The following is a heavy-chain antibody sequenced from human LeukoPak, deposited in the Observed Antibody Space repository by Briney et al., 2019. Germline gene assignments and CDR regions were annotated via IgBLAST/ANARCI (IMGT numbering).Heavy chain of an antibody. CDR2: INHSGST. CDR3: ARGPDYGDLNPHDY. D-gene: IGHD4-17*01. Sequence: SETLSLTCAVYGGSFSGYYWSWIRQPPGKGLEWIGEINHSGSTNYNPSPKSRVTISVDTSKNQFSLKLSSVTAADTAVYYCARGPDYGDLNPHDYWGQGTLVTVSS. J-gene: IGHJ4*02. CDR1: GGSFSGYY. V-gene: IGHV4-34*01.